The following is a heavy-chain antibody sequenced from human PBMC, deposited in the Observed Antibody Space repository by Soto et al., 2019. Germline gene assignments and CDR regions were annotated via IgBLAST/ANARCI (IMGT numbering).Heavy chain of an antibody. CDR2: INQDGSEK. V-gene: IGHV3-7*01. CDR1: GFSFSLYW. CDR3: ARGSGGLDS. J-gene: IGHJ5*01. Sequence: EVQLVESGGGLVQPGGSLRLSCAASGFSFSLYWMTWVRQAPGKGLEWVANINQDGSEKYSVDSVKGRFTISRDNAENSLYLQMTSLRAEDTAVYYCARGSGGLDSWGQGTLVTVSS.